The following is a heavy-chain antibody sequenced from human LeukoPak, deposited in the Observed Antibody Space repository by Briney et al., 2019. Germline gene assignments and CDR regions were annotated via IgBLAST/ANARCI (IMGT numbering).Heavy chain of an antibody. CDR1: GFTFSSYG. CDR3: AKDRGGYCSGDRCYYYYYYMDV. CDR2: IWYDGSKK. Sequence: GGSLRLSCAASGFTFSSYGMHWVRQAPGKGLEWEALIWYDGSKKYYADSVKGRFTISRDNSKNTLYLQMNTLRAEDTAIYYCAKDRGGYCSGDRCYYYYYYMDVWGKGTTVTVSS. J-gene: IGHJ6*03. D-gene: IGHD2-15*01. V-gene: IGHV3-30*02.